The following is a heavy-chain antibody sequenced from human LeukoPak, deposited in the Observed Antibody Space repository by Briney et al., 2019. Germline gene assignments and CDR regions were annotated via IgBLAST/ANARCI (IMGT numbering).Heavy chain of an antibody. Sequence: GGSLRLSCAASGFTFSSYGMSWVRQAPGKGLEWVSVISGSGGSIYYADSVKGRFTISRDNSKNTLYLQMNSLRAEDTAVYYCASFSGGWYVTHWGQGTLVTVSS. J-gene: IGHJ4*02. CDR2: ISGSGGSI. CDR3: ASFSGGWYVTH. D-gene: IGHD6-19*01. V-gene: IGHV3-23*01. CDR1: GFTFSSYG.